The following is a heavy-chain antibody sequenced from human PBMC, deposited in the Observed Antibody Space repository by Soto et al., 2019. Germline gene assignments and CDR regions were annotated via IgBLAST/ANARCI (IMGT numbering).Heavy chain of an antibody. J-gene: IGHJ4*02. D-gene: IGHD3-3*01. CDR3: ASGEAYYDFWSGYSYY. CDR2: ISYDGTNE. CDR1: GFTFSSYA. V-gene: IGHV3-30*04. Sequence: QVQLVESGGGVVQPGRSLRLSCATSGFTFSSYAMLWVRQAPGKGLEWMTVISYDGTNENYADSVKGRFTISRDNSNNTLYLQMNSLRAGDTAVYYCASGEAYYDFWSGYSYYWGQGTLVTVSS.